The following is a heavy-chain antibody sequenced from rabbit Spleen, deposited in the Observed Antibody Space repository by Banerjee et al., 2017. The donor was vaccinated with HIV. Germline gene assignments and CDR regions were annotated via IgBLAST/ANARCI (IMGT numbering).Heavy chain of an antibody. J-gene: IGHJ2*01. CDR3: AAGIVGYGWAYDP. V-gene: IGHV1S45*01. Sequence: QEQLEESGGGLVKPEGSLTLTCKASGFSFSDRDVMCWVRQAPGKGLEWIACINTATGKAVYATWAKGRFTISRTSSTTVTLQMTSLTAADTATYFCAAGIVGYGWAYDPWGPGTLVTVS. CDR2: INTATGKA. D-gene: IGHD3-1*01. CDR1: GFSFSDRDV.